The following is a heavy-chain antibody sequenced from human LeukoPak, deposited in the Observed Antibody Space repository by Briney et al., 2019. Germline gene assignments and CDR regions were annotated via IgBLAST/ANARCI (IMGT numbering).Heavy chain of an antibody. V-gene: IGHV4-34*01. J-gene: IGHJ5*02. CDR1: GGSFRGYY. CDR3: ARGRGYCSGGSCSLGWFDP. CDR2: INHSGST. Sequence: SETLSLTCADYGGSFRGYYWSWIRQPPGKGLEWIGEINHSGSTNYNPSLKSRVTISVDTSKNQFSLKLSSVTAADTAVYYCARGRGYCSGGSCSLGWFDPWGQGTLVTVSS. D-gene: IGHD2-15*01.